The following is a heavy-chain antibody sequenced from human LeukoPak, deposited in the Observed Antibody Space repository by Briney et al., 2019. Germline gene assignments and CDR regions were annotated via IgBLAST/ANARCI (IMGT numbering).Heavy chain of an antibody. CDR1: RGSISGYY. CDR3: ARGTSSVLRLLEWRPSGYYFDY. D-gene: IGHD3-3*01. CDR2: IILSGGT. J-gene: IGHJ4*02. V-gene: IGHV4-34*01. Sequence: PSETLSLTCTVPRGSISGYYWSWSRQPPGKGLEWIGEIILSGGTHYTPSPKSRVTISVDTTKNQFSLKLSSVTAADTAVYYCARGTSSVLRLLEWRPSGYYFDYWGQGTLVTVSS.